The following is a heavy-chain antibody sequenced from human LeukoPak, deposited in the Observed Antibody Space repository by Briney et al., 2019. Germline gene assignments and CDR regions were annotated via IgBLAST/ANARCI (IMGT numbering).Heavy chain of an antibody. Sequence: PGGSLRLSCAASGFTFSSYGMHWVRQAPGKGLERVAFIRYDGSNKYYADSVKGRFTISRDNSKNTLYLQMNSLRAEDTAVYYCAKDEKARTYYDILTGYYSPYYFDYWGQGTLVTVSS. CDR2: IRYDGSNK. J-gene: IGHJ4*02. CDR1: GFTFSSYG. CDR3: AKDEKARTYYDILTGYYSPYYFDY. D-gene: IGHD3-9*01. V-gene: IGHV3-30*02.